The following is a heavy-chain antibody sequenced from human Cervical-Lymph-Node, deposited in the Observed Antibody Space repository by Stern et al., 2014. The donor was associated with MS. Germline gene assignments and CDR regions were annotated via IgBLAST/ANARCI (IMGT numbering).Heavy chain of an antibody. V-gene: IGHV3-7*01. CDR3: ARDLVAATRRGSFDI. CDR2: IKQDGSEQ. J-gene: IGHJ3*02. CDR1: GFTFSSYW. Sequence: EVQLVESGGGLVQPGGSLRLSWAASGFTFSSYWMTWVRQSPGKGLEWVANIKQDGSEQYYANPVKGRFSISRDNAKNSLYLQMNSLRVEDTAVYYCARDLVAATRRGSFDIWGRGTMVTVSS. D-gene: IGHD1-26*01.